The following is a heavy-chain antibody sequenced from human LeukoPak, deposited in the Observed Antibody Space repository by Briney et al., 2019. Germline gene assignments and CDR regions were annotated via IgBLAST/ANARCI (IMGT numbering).Heavy chain of an antibody. Sequence: GGSLRLSCATSGFTFRSYWMSWVRQAPGKGLEWVANVKQDGSETYYVDSVKGRFTSSRDNAKSSLCLQMNSLRAEDTAVYYCARDGYCSGGSCYYFDYWGQGTLVTVSS. V-gene: IGHV3-7*01. D-gene: IGHD2-15*01. CDR2: VKQDGSET. J-gene: IGHJ4*02. CDR3: ARDGYCSGGSCYYFDY. CDR1: GFTFRSYW.